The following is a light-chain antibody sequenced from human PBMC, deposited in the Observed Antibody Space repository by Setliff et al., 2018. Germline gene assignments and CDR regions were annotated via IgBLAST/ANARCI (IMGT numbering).Light chain of an antibody. Sequence: QSALTQPASVSGSPGQSITISCTGTSSDVGGYNYVSWYQQHPGKAPKLMIYEVSKRPSGVPDRFSGSKSGNTASLTVSGLQAEDEADYYCSSYAGSNVVVFGGGTK. CDR1: SSDVGGYNY. J-gene: IGLJ2*01. CDR2: EVS. CDR3: SSYAGSNVVV. V-gene: IGLV2-8*01.